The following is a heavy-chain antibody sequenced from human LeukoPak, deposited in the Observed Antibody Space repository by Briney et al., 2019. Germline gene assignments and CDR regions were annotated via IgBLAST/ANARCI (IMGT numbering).Heavy chain of an antibody. CDR1: GFAFSSFA. CDR2: IRGPATST. CDR3: AKDFLRWGRGWSGGLDY. D-gene: IGHD6-19*01. V-gene: IGHV3-23*01. Sequence: GGSLRLSCAASGFAFSSFAMSWVSQAPGKGLEWVSAIRGPATSTYYADSVKGRFTISRDNSKNTLYLEMNSLRAEDTAIYYCAKDFLRWGRGWSGGLDYWGQGTLVTVSS. J-gene: IGHJ4*02.